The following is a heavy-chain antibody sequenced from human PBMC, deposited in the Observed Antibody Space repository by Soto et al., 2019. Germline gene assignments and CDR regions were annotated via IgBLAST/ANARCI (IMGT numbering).Heavy chain of an antibody. V-gene: IGHV3-23*01. CDR3: AKALRPSLNFFYYMDV. CDR2: LGGNGFTT. D-gene: IGHD2-2*01. Sequence: EVQLLESGGGLVQPGGSLRISCVVSGFTFGSYAMSWVRQAPEKGPEWVAILGGNGFTTYYADSVKGRFTISGDKSKSTLFLHMNSLRADDTGVYYCAKALRPSLNFFYYMDVWGRWTAVTVSS. CDR1: GFTFGSYA. J-gene: IGHJ6*03.